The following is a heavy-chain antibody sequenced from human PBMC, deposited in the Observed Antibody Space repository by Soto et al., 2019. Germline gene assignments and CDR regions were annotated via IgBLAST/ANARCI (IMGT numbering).Heavy chain of an antibody. V-gene: IGHV4-30-4*01. CDR2: IYYSGST. CDR3: AIVPACGGDCYPFDY. CDR1: GGSFSDYY. Sequence: TSETLSLTCAVYGGSFSDYYWSWIRQPPGKGLEWIGYIYYSGSTYYNPSLKSRVTIPVDTSKNQFSLKLSSVTAADTAVYYCAIVPACGGDCYPFDYWGQGTLVTVSS. D-gene: IGHD2-21*02. J-gene: IGHJ4*02.